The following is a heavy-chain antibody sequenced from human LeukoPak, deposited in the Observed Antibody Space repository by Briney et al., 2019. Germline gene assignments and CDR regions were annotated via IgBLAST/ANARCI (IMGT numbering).Heavy chain of an antibody. Sequence: ASVKVSCKASGYTFTSYGISWVRQAPGQGLEWMGWISAYNGNTNYAQKLQGRVTMTTDTSTSTAYMELRSLRSDGTAVYYCARVQAVRGVIGYNWFDPWGQGTLVTVSS. D-gene: IGHD3-10*01. CDR1: GYTFTSYG. V-gene: IGHV1-18*01. J-gene: IGHJ5*02. CDR2: ISAYNGNT. CDR3: ARVQAVRGVIGYNWFDP.